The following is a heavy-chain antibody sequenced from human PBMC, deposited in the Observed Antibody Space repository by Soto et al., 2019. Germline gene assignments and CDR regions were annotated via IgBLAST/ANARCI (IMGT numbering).Heavy chain of an antibody. V-gene: IGHV1-69*13. D-gene: IGHD6-19*01. CDR3: ATSVGWLRGYYDYGMDV. Sequence: SVKVSCKASGGTFSSYAISWVRQAPGQGLEWMGGIIPIFGTANYAQKFQGRVTITADESTSTAYMELSSLRSEDTAVYYCATSVGWLRGYYDYGMDVWGQGTTVTVSS. J-gene: IGHJ6*02. CDR2: IIPIFGTA. CDR1: GGTFSSYA.